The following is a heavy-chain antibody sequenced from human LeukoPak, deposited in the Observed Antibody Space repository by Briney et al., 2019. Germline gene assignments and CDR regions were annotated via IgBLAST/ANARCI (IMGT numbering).Heavy chain of an antibody. D-gene: IGHD3-9*01. J-gene: IGHJ5*02. CDR1: GGSVTSYY. CDR2: IYTSGST. V-gene: IGHV4-4*07. Sequence: PSETLSLTCTVSGGSVTSYYWNWIRQPAGKGLEWIGRIYTSGSTNYNPSLKSRVTISVDTSKNQFSLKLSSVTAADTAVYYCARGHYEILTGYWFDPWGQGTLVTVSS. CDR3: ARGHYEILTGYWFDP.